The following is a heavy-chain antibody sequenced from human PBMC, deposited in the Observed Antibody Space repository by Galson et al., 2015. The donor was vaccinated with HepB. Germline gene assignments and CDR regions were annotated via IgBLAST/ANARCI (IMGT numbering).Heavy chain of an antibody. CDR1: GFTFSSNA. V-gene: IGHV3-30-3*01. J-gene: IGHJ6*03. D-gene: IGHD3-16*01. Sequence: SLRLSCAASGFTFSSNAMHWVRQAPGKGLEWLAVISYDGSKKYYADSVKGRFTISRDDSKNTLYLQMNSLRAEDTAVYYCARDRWAAGVVTYYIDVWGKGTTVTVSS. CDR3: ARDRWAAGVVTYYIDV. CDR2: ISYDGSKK.